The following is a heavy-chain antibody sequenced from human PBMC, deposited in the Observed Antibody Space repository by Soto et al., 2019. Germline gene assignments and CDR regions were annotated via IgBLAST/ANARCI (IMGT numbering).Heavy chain of an antibody. V-gene: IGHV4-39*02. CDR1: GGSVSSSSYY. CDR3: ARIDSSGGLDS. J-gene: IGHJ1*01. D-gene: IGHD3-22*01. Sequence: QLQLQESGPGLVEPSETLSLTCIVSGGSVSSSSYYWGWIRQPPGKGLEWIGSVYYGGRTYYSPSFESRVTMSVDMSKNHFPLNLSSVTAADTAVYYCARIDSSGGLDSWGQDILVTVSS. CDR2: VYYGGRT.